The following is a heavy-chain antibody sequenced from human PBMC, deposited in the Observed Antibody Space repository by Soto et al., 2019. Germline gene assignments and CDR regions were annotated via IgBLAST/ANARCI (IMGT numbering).Heavy chain of an antibody. J-gene: IGHJ4*02. V-gene: IGHV3-74*01. D-gene: IGHD2-21*01. CDR1: GFAFSSEW. CDR2: IDPYDTGI. Sequence: EVQLVESGGGLVQPGGSLRLSCAASGFAFSSEWMHWVRQAPGKGLVWVSRIDPYDTGITYADSVKGRFTISRDKAKNTLYLQMNSLRAEDTAVYYCTSDTCGDRDSWGQGTLVTVSS. CDR3: TSDTCGDRDS.